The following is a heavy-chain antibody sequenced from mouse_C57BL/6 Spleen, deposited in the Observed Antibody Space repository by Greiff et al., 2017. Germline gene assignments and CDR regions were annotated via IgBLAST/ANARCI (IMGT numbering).Heavy chain of an antibody. Sequence: VQLQESGPELVKPGASVKISCKASGYTFTDYSINWVKQRPGQGLEWIGWIFPGSGSTYYNEKFKGKATLTVDKSSSTAYMLLSSLTSEDSAVYFCARERILIYDGSQFLYYYAMDYWGQGTSVTVSS. V-gene: IGHV1-75*01. CDR2: IFPGSGST. CDR1: GYTFTDYS. D-gene: IGHD2-3*01. CDR3: ARERILIYDGSQFLYYYAMDY. J-gene: IGHJ4*01.